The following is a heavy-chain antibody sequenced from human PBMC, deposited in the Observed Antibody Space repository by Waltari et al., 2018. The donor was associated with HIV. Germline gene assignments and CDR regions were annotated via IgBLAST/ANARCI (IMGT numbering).Heavy chain of an antibody. D-gene: IGHD6-19*01. J-gene: IGHJ6*02. CDR2: IDTNGGVI. CDR3: ATDKGSVTGTLYAMDV. Sequence: EVQVVESGRNLVQPGRSLRLSCAASGFPFDDHAMPWVRQAPGKGLEWVSGIDTNGGVIGYADSVKGRFTISRDNARNSMYLQMNSLKPEDTALYYCATDKGSVTGTLYAMDVWGQGTTVTVSS. CDR1: GFPFDDHA. V-gene: IGHV3-9*01.